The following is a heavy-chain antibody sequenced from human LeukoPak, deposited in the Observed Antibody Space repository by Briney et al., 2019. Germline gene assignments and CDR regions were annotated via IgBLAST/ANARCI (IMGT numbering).Heavy chain of an antibody. CDR3: ARRPEAVAATPNWLDP. CDR1: GASISSHF. CDR2: IYSPDGT. V-gene: IGHV4-4*07. J-gene: IGHJ5*02. Sequence: PSGTLSLACTVSGASISSHFWAWVRQPAGKGLEWIGRIYSPDGTNYNPSLQSRVAISLDKSKNQFSLKLTSVTAADTAVYYCARRPEAVAATPNWLDPWGQGTLVTVSS. D-gene: IGHD2-15*01.